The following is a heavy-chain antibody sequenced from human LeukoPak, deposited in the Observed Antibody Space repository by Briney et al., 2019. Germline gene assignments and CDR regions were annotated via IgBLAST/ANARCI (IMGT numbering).Heavy chain of an antibody. J-gene: IGHJ3*01. CDR1: GFTFSTYW. V-gene: IGHV3-7*05. CDR3: ATLGVSDAFDV. Sequence: PGGSLRLSCAASGFTFSTYWMTWVRQAPGKGLEWVANIKHDGSKKYYVDSVKGRFTISRDNAKNSVYLQMNSLRAEDTAVYYCATLGVSDAFDVWGQGTMVTVSS. CDR2: IKHDGSKK. D-gene: IGHD5/OR15-5a*01.